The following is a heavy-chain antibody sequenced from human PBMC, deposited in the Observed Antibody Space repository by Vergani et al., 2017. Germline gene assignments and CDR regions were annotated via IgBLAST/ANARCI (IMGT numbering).Heavy chain of an antibody. V-gene: IGHV3-30*03. J-gene: IGHJ6*03. CDR2: ISYDGNKK. D-gene: IGHD1-1*01. CDR1: GLPFGDYG. CDR3: ARDFLTRVTTLDYYYMGV. Sequence: QVQLVESGGGEVQPGRSLRLSCSAAGLPFGDYGVHWVRQAPGKGLGWVSVISYDGNKKNYADSVKGRFTISRDNSKNTLYLEMNALRAEDTAVYYCARDFLTRVTTLDYYYMGVWGKGTTVTVSS.